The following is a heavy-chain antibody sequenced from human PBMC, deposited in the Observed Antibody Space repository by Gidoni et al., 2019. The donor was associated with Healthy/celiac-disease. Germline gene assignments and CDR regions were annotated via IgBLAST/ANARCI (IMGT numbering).Heavy chain of an antibody. Sequence: QVQLVQSGAEVTKPGASVKVSSKASGYTFTGYYMNWVGQAPGQGLEWMGWINTTSGGTNYAQKFQGRVTLTSDTSISTAYMELRRLRSDDTAVYYCASPQRSYGDYAPRVFDYWGQGTLVTVSS. CDR3: ASPQRSYGDYAPRVFDY. V-gene: IGHV1-2*02. CDR1: GYTFTGYY. J-gene: IGHJ4*02. CDR2: INTTSGGT. D-gene: IGHD4-17*01.